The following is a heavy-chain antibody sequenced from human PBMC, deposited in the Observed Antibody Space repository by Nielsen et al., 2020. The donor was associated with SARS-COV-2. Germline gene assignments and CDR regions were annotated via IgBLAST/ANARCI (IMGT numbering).Heavy chain of an antibody. V-gene: IGHV4-59*12. CDR3: ARDSWHSGGMDV. CDR2: VHYSGRT. CDR1: GVSISNYY. Sequence: SETLSLTCTVSGVSISNYYWTWIRQPPGKGLEWIGYVHYSGRTNFNPSLKSRVTISVDTSKNQFSLKLTSVPAADTAVYYCARDSWHSGGMDVWGQGTTVTVSS. J-gene: IGHJ6*02. D-gene: IGHD2-21*01.